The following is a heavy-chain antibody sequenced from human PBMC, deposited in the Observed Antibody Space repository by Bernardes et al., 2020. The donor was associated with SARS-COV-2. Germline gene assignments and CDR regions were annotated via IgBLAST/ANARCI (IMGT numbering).Heavy chain of an antibody. J-gene: IGHJ4*02. CDR2: MRPDSGTT. V-gene: IGHV1-8*01. CDR3: ARGEGNYFDP. CDR1: GYTFISYD. Sequence: AAVKVSCKASGYTFISYDIHWVRQTAGQGLEWMGWMRPDSGTTGYAPRFQGRVTMTRDTSIDTAYMALSRLTSEDTAVYYCARGEGNYFDPWGQGTPVIVSS.